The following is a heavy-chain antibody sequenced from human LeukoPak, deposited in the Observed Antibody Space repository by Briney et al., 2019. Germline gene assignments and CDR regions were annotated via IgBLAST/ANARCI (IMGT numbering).Heavy chain of an antibody. D-gene: IGHD6-19*01. CDR2: IYYSGST. J-gene: IGHJ4*02. Sequence: SETLSLTCTVSGGSISSSSYYWGWIRQPPGKGLEWIGSIYYSGSTYYNPSLKSRVTISVDTSKNQFSLKLSSVTAADTAVYYCARVGCQQWLVPYGYCFDYWGQGTLVTVSS. CDR1: GGSISSSSYY. CDR3: ARVGCQQWLVPYGYCFDY. V-gene: IGHV4-39*07.